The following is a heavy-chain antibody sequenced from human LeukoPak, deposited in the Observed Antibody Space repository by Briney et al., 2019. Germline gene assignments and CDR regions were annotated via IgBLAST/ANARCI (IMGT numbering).Heavy chain of an antibody. V-gene: IGHV4-61*02. D-gene: IGHD3-22*01. J-gene: IGHJ5*02. CDR3: ARVPYYYDSSGYPSWFDP. Sequence: SETLSLTCTVSGGSISSGSYYWSWIRQPAGKGLEWIGRIYTSGSTNYNPSLKSRVTISVDTSKNQFSLKLSSVTAADTAVYYCARVPYYYDSSGYPSWFDPWGQGTLSPSPQ. CDR1: GGSISSGSYY. CDR2: IYTSGST.